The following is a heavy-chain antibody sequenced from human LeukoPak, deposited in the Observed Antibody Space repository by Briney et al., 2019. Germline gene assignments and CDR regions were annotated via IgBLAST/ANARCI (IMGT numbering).Heavy chain of an antibody. CDR3: ARIPWYDSSGYSDAFDI. D-gene: IGHD3-22*01. J-gene: IGHJ3*02. V-gene: IGHV4-39*01. CDR1: GGSISSSSYY. CDR2: IYYSGST. Sequence: SETLSLTCTVSGGSISSSSYYWGWIRQPPGKGLEWIGSIYYSGSTYYNPSLKSRVTISVDTSKNQFSLQLNSVTPEDTAVYYCARIPWYDSSGYSDAFDIWGQGTMVTVSS.